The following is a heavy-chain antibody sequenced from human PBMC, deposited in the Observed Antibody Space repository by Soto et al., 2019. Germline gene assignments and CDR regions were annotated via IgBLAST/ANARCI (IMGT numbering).Heavy chain of an antibody. J-gene: IGHJ4*02. V-gene: IGHV4-34*01. CDR2: INHSGST. Sequence: ASETLSLTCALYGRSFSGYYWSWIRQPTGKGLEWIGEINHSGSTNYNPSLKSRVTISVDTSKNQFSLKLSSVTAADTAVYYCARGGYYDSSGSRRPPDYWGQGTLVTVSS. CDR1: GRSFSGYY. D-gene: IGHD3-22*01. CDR3: ARGGYYDSSGSRRPPDY.